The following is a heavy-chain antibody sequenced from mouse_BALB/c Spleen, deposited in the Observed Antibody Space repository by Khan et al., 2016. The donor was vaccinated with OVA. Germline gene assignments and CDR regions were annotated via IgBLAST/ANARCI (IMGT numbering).Heavy chain of an antibody. CDR2: ISYSGST. CDR3: ARTARIKY. J-gene: IGHJ2*01. CDR1: GYSITSDYG. V-gene: IGHV3-2*02. D-gene: IGHD1-2*01. Sequence: EVQLQESGPGLVKPSQSLSLTCTVTGYSITSDYGWNWIRQFPGNKLEWMGYISYSGSTNYNPSLKSRISVTRDTSKNQFFLQLNSVTTEDTATYYCARTARIKYWGQGTTLTVSS.